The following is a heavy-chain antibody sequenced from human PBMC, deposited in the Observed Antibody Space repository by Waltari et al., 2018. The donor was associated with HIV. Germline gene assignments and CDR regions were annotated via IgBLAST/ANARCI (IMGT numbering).Heavy chain of an antibody. CDR3: ARGSSYSAHNWLDP. CDR2: VYHSGST. V-gene: IGHV4-4*02. J-gene: IGHJ5*02. Sequence: QVQLQESGPGLVKPSGTLSLTCAVSGGSIGSSTGWVWVRQPAGKGLEWIGDVYHSGSTNYNPSLKSRVTISVDTSKSRFFLSLKSVTAADTAIYYCARGSSYSAHNWLDPWGQGTLVTVSS. CDR1: GGSIGSSTG. D-gene: IGHD2-15*01.